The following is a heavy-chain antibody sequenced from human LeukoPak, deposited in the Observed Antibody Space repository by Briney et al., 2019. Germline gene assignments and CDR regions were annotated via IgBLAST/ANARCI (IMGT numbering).Heavy chain of an antibody. CDR2: INHSGSA. CDR3: ARAGGRVGQSLDFDY. J-gene: IGHJ4*02. CDR1: GGPFSGYY. V-gene: IGHV4-34*01. Sequence: TSETLSLTCAVYGGPFSGYYWSWIRQPPGKGLEWIGEINHSGSANYNPSLQGRVTISIDTSKNQFSLKVNSVTAADTAMYFCARAGGRVGQSLDFDYWGQGVLVTVSP. D-gene: IGHD4-23*01.